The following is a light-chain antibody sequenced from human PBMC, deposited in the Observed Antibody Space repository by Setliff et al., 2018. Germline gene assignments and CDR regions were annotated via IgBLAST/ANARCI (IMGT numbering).Light chain of an antibody. CDR3: NAYTSRSTYV. Sequence: QSALTQPASVSGSPGQSITISCSGTSSDVGSYDLVSWYQQHPGKAPKLIIYNVSGRPSGVSHRFSGSKSDNTASLTISGLQAEDEADYYCNAYTSRSTYVFGSGTKVTV. V-gene: IGLV2-14*03. CDR2: NVS. J-gene: IGLJ1*01. CDR1: SSDVGSYDL.